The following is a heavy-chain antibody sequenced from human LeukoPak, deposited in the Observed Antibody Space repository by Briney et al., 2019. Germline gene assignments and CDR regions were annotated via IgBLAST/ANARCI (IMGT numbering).Heavy chain of an antibody. D-gene: IGHD6-19*01. CDR3: ARSDGGIAVADINWFDP. CDR1: VGTFSSYA. Sequence: SVRVSCKASVGTFSSYAISWVGQAPGQGLGWMGRIIPIFGIANYAQTFQGRVTTTAYKSTSTAYMELSSLSSEDTAVYYCARSDGGIAVADINWFDPWGQGTLVTVSS. V-gene: IGHV1-69*04. CDR2: IIPIFGIA. J-gene: IGHJ5*02.